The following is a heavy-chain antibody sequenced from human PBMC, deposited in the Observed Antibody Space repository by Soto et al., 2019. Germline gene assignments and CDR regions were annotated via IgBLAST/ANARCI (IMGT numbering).Heavy chain of an antibody. CDR3: ARANLLGYCTNGVCYTPYCSGGSCFHSDYFDY. CDR1: GFTFSSYA. J-gene: IGHJ4*02. CDR2: ISYDGSNK. V-gene: IGHV3-30-3*01. Sequence: QVQLVESGGGVVQPGRSLRLSCAASGFTFSSYAMHWVRQAPGKGLEWVAVISYDGSNKYYADSVKGRFTISRDNSKNTLYLQMNSLRGEDTAVYYCARANLLGYCTNGVCYTPYCSGGSCFHSDYFDYWGQGTLVTVSS. D-gene: IGHD2-8*01.